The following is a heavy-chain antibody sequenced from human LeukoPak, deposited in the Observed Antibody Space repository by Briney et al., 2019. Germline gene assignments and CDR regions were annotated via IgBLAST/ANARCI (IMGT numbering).Heavy chain of an antibody. J-gene: IGHJ6*03. CDR1: GFTFDDYA. CDR2: ISWNSGSI. CDR3: AKEGYPPYYYYMDV. Sequence: GGSLRLSCAASGFTFDDYAMHWVRQAPGKGLEGVSGISWNSGSIGYADSVKGRFTISRDNAKNSMYLQMNSLRAADTALYYCAKEGYPPYYYYMDVWGKGTTVTVYS. V-gene: IGHV3-9*01. D-gene: IGHD6-13*01.